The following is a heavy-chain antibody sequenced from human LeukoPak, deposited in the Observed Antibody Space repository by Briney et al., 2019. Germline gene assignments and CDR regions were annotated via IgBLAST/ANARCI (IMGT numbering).Heavy chain of an antibody. Sequence: ASVKVSCKASGYTFTGYYMHWVRQAPGQGLEWMGWINPNSGGTNYAQKLQGRVTMTTDTSTSTAYMELRSLRSDDTAVYYCARVVGDSAPPRTYYFDYWGQGTLVTVSS. CDR3: ARVVGDSAPPRTYYFDY. CDR1: GYTFTGYY. CDR2: INPNSGGT. V-gene: IGHV1-2*02. D-gene: IGHD4-17*01. J-gene: IGHJ4*02.